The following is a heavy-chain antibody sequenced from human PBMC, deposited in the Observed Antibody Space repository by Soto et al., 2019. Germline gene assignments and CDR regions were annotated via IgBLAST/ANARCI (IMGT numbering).Heavy chain of an antibody. CDR2: IYYSGST. J-gene: IGHJ4*02. D-gene: IGHD4-17*01. Sequence: SETLSLTCTVSGGSISSYYWSWIRQPPGKGLEWIGYIYYSGSTNYNPSLKSRVTISVDTSKNQFPLKLSSVTAADTAVYYCARRYGASFDYWGQGTLVTVSS. V-gene: IGHV4-59*01. CDR3: ARRYGASFDY. CDR1: GGSISSYY.